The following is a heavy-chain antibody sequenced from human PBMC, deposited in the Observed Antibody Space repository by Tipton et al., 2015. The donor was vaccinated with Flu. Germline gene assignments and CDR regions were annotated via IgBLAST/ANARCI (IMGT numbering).Heavy chain of an antibody. D-gene: IGHD5-12*01. J-gene: IGHJ4*02. CDR1: GFTFGDYA. CDR2: IRSKAYGGTT. CDR3: TGGYELDS. Sequence: SLRLSCTASGFTFGDYAMSWVRQAPGKGLEWVGFIRSKAYGGTTEYAASVKGRFTISREDSKSIAYLQMNSLKTEDTAVYYCTGGYELDSWGQGTLVTVSS. V-gene: IGHV3-49*04.